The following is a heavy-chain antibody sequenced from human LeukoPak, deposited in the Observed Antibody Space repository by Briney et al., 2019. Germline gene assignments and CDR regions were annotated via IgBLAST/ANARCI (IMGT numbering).Heavy chain of an antibody. CDR2: INPNSGGT. V-gene: IGHV1-2*04. CDR3: ASDYYDSSGYRTD. J-gene: IGHJ4*02. Sequence: ASVKVSCKASGYTFTGYYMHWVRQAPGQGLEWMGWINPNSGGTNYAQKFQGWVTMTRDTSISTAYMELSSLRSEDTAVYYCASDYYDSSGYRTDWGQGTLVTVSS. CDR1: GYTFTGYY. D-gene: IGHD3-22*01.